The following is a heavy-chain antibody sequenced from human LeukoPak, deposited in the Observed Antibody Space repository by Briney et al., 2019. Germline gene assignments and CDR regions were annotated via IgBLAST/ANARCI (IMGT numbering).Heavy chain of an antibody. CDR3: ARGNYDFWSGPSNWFDP. D-gene: IGHD3-3*01. J-gene: IGHJ5*02. Sequence: SQTLSLTCAVSGGSISSGGYSWSWIRQPPGKGLEWIGYIYHSGSTYYNPSLKSRVTISVDRSKNQFSLKLSTVTAADTAVYYCARGNYDFWSGPSNWFDPWGQGTLVTVSS. V-gene: IGHV4-30-2*01. CDR2: IYHSGST. CDR1: GGSISSGGYS.